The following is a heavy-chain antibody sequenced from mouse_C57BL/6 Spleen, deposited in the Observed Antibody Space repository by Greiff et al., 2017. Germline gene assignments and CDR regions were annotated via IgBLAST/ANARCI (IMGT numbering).Heavy chain of an antibody. CDR2: IDPSDSYT. CDR1: GYTFTSYW. J-gene: IGHJ2*01. Sequence: QVQLQQPGAELVMPGASVKLSCKASGYTFTSYWMHWVKQRPGQGLEWIGEIDPSDSYTNYNQKFKGKSTLTVDKSSSTAYMQLSSLTSEDSAVYYCARQSSSLNFDYWGQGTTLTVSS. V-gene: IGHV1-69*01. CDR3: ARQSSSLNFDY. D-gene: IGHD1-1*01.